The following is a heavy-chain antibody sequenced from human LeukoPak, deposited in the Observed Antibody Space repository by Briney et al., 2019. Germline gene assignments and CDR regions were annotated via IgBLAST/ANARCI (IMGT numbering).Heavy chain of an antibody. CDR3: ATLHQAVKNYGS. J-gene: IGHJ5*02. CDR1: GFTFSGFS. V-gene: IGHV3-48*01. CDR2: ITSSGATA. D-gene: IGHD3-16*01. Sequence: GGSLRLSCAASGFTFSGFSMNWVRQAPGRGLEWVSYITSSGATAHYADSVKGRLTISRDNAKNSVYLQMNSLRAEDTAVYYCATLHQAVKNYGSWGQGTLVTVSS.